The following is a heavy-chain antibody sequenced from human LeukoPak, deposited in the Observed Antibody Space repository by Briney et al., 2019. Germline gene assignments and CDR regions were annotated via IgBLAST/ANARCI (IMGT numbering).Heavy chain of an antibody. D-gene: IGHD3-22*01. J-gene: IGHJ4*02. CDR2: INSDGSGT. V-gene: IGHV3-74*01. CDR3: VRQYSYDSSGYYPWDY. Sequence: PGASLRLSCAASGFTFSSYWMHWVRQAPGQGLVWVSRINSDGSGTTYADSVQGRFTISRDNSKNTLYLQMNSLRAEDTAMYYCVRQYSYDSSGYYPWDYWGQGTLVTVSS. CDR1: GFTFSSYW.